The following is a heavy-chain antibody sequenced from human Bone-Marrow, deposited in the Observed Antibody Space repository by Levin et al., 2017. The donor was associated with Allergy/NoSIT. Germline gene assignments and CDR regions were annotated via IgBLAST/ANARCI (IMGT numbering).Heavy chain of an antibody. CDR1: GFTFSSYS. Sequence: GESLKISCAASGFTFSSYSMNWVRQAPGKGLEWVSSISSSSSYIYYADSVKGRFTISRDNAKNSLYLQMNSLRAEDTAVYYCARVAYCGGDCYEYYFDYWGQGTLVTVSS. D-gene: IGHD2-21*02. J-gene: IGHJ4*02. V-gene: IGHV3-21*01. CDR3: ARVAYCGGDCYEYYFDY. CDR2: ISSSSSYI.